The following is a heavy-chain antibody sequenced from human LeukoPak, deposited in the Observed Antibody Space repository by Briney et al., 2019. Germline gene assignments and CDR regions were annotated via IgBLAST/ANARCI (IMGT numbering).Heavy chain of an antibody. CDR2: IYTSGST. Sequence: KASETLSLTCTVSGGSISSGSYYWSWIRQPAGKGLEWIGRIYTSGSTNYNPSLKSRVTISVDTSKNQFSLKLSSVTAADTAVYYCARGYCSSTSCPNWFDPWGQGTLVTVSS. CDR1: GGSISSGSYY. D-gene: IGHD2-2*01. V-gene: IGHV4-61*02. CDR3: ARGYCSSTSCPNWFDP. J-gene: IGHJ5*02.